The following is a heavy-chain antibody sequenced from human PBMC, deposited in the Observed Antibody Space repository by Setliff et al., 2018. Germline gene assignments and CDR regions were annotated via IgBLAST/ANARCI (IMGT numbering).Heavy chain of an antibody. CDR2: FDFEDGET. CDR1: GYTLTKLP. Sequence: ASVKVSCKVSGYTLTKLPMHWVRQAPGKGLEWMGGFDFEDGETIYAHKFQGRVTIITDESTSTAYMELSSLRFEDTAVYYCAREGVDTRSSTDYRYHMDVWGKGTTVTVSS. CDR3: AREGVDTRSSTDYRYHMDV. J-gene: IGHJ6*03. D-gene: IGHD5-18*01. V-gene: IGHV1-24*01.